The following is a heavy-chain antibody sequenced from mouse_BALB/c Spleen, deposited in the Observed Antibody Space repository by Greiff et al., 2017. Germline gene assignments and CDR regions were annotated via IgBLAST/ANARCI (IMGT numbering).Heavy chain of an antibody. J-gene: IGHJ2*01. Sequence: VHLVESGAELVRPGSSVKISCKASGYAFSSYWMNWVKQRPGQGLEWIGQIYPGDGDTNYNGKFKGKATLTADKSSSTAYMQLSSLTSEDSAVYFCARSNGNYFDYWGQGTTLTVSS. CDR2: IYPGDGDT. D-gene: IGHD2-1*01. CDR1: GYAFSSYW. CDR3: ARSNGNYFDY. V-gene: IGHV1-80*01.